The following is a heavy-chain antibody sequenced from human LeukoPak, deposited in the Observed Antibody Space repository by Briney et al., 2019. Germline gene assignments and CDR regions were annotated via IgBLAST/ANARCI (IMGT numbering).Heavy chain of an antibody. V-gene: IGHV3-23*01. D-gene: IGHD6-6*01. CDR1: GFTFSSYA. Sequence: GWSVRLSCAASGFTFSSYAMSWVRAAPGKGLEWFSPITCGGDGTYYADSVEGRFTISRDNSKNTLYLQMNSLRAEDTAVYYCAKGSRVSRPYYFDYWGQGTLVTVT. CDR2: ITCGGDGT. J-gene: IGHJ4*02. CDR3: AKGSRVSRPYYFDY.